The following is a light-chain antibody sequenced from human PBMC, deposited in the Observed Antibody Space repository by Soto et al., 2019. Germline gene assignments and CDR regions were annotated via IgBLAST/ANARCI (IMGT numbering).Light chain of an antibody. CDR3: QQYNNWPPIT. Sequence: EIVLTQSAATLSLSPGERATLSCRASQSVSSSLAWYQQKPGQAPRLLIFGASTRATGIPARFSGSGSVTEFTLTISSLQSEDFAVYYCQQYNNWPPITFGQGTRLEIK. CDR2: GAS. J-gene: IGKJ5*01. CDR1: QSVSSS. V-gene: IGKV3-15*01.